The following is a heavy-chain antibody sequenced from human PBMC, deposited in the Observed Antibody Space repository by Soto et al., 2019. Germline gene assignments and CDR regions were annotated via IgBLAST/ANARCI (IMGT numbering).Heavy chain of an antibody. D-gene: IGHD5-12*01. CDR3: ASGWLRLWDHRNWFDP. V-gene: IGHV4-34*01. Sequence: QVQLQQWGAGLLKPSETLSLTCAVYGGSFSGYYWSWIRQPPGKGLEWIGEINHSGSTNYNPSLRPRVTLFXXTXQXXFPLKLIPVAAAGTAVYYCASGWLRLWDHRNWFDPWGQGTLVTVSS. J-gene: IGHJ5*02. CDR1: GGSFSGYY. CDR2: INHSGST.